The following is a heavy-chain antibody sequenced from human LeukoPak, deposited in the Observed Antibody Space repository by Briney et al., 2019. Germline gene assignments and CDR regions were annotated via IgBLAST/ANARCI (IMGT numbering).Heavy chain of an antibody. D-gene: IGHD3-9*01. CDR1: GFTFSSYG. CDR2: IRYDGSNK. J-gene: IGHJ6*02. V-gene: IGHV3-30*02. Sequence: PGGSLRLSCAASGFTFSSYGMHWVRQAPGKGLEWVAFIRYDGSNKYYADSVKGRFTISRDNSKNTLYLQMNSLRAEDTAVYYCAKDRYNYYGMDVWRQGTTVTVSS. CDR3: AKDRYNYYGMDV.